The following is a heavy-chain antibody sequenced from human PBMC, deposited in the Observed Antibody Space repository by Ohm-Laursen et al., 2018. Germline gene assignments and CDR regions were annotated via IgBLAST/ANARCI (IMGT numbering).Heavy chain of an antibody. CDR1: GFTFSSYP. J-gene: IGHJ3*02. CDR2: VSGGGTNT. V-gene: IGHV3-23*01. D-gene: IGHD3-16*01. CDR3: AKGRSGHPRGVGAFDI. Sequence: SLRLSCAASGFTFSSYPMSWVRQAPGKGLEWVSTVSGGGTNTYYADSVKGRFTISRDNSKNTLYLQMNSLRAEDTAVYYCAKGRSGHPRGVGAFDIWGQGTMVTVSS.